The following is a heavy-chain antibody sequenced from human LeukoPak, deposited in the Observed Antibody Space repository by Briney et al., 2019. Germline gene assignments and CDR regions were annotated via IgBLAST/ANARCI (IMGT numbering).Heavy chain of an antibody. CDR3: ARGVPHYYDSSGYLAPRLVDY. CDR2: INHSGST. D-gene: IGHD3-22*01. Sequence: PSETLSLTCAVYGGSFSGYYWSWIRQPPGKGLEWIGEINHSGSTNYNPSLKSRVTISVDTSKNQLSLKLSSVTAADTAVYYCARGVPHYYDSSGYLAPRLVDYWGQGTLVTVSS. V-gene: IGHV4-34*01. CDR1: GGSFSGYY. J-gene: IGHJ4*02.